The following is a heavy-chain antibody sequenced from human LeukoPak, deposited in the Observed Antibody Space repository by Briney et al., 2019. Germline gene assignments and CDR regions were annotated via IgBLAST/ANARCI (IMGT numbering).Heavy chain of an antibody. V-gene: IGHV7-4-1*02. CDR3: ARDPGPLLNYYGMDV. CDR2: INTNTGNP. D-gene: IGHD3-9*01. Sequence: ASVKVSCKASGYTFTSYAMNWVRQAPGQGLEWMGWINTNTGNPTYAQDFTGRFVFSLDTSVSTAYLQISSLKAEDTAVYYCARDPGPLLNYYGMDVWGQGTTVTVSS. J-gene: IGHJ6*02. CDR1: GYTFTSYA.